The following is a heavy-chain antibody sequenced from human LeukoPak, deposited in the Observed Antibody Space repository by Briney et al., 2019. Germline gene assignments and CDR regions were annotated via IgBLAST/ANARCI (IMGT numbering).Heavy chain of an antibody. J-gene: IGHJ4*02. D-gene: IGHD3-10*01. V-gene: IGHV4-4*07. Sequence: SETLSLTCTVSGGSISNNYWSWIRKPAGKGLEWIGRMHSTGSTMHNPSLKSRVTMSVDTSKSQFSLKMTSVTAADTAVYYCASWPGAWYGEDFWGQGTLVTVSS. CDR1: GGSISNNY. CDR2: MHSTGST. CDR3: ASWPGAWYGEDF.